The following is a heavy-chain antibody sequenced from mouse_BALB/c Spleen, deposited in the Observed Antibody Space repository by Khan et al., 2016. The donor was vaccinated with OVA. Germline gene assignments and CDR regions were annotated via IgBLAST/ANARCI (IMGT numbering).Heavy chain of an antibody. CDR2: ISTYSGNT. CDR1: GDTFTDYA. D-gene: IGHD2-3*01. J-gene: IGHJ2*01. Sequence: QVQLQQSGPELVRPGVSVKISCKGSGDTFTDYAMHWVKQSHAKSLDWIGLISTYSGNTNYNQKFKGKATMTVDKSSSTAFLELPRLTSEASAIYYCARPAYDGYYEYWGQGTTFTVSS. CDR3: ARPAYDGYYEY. V-gene: IGHV1S137*01.